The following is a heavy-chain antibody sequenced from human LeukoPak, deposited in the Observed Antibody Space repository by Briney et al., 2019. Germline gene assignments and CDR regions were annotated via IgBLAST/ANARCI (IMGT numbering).Heavy chain of an antibody. CDR2: IFTTGST. CDR3: ARQLAAAGTAGFDY. CDR1: GGSISNY. D-gene: IGHD6-13*01. J-gene: IGHJ4*02. Sequence: SETLSLTCTVSGGSISNYWTWIRQPAGKGLEWIGRIFTTGSTNYNPSLKSRDTMSVDTSKSQFSLKLTSVTAADTAVYYCARQLAAAGTAGFDYWGQGTLVTVSS. V-gene: IGHV4-4*07.